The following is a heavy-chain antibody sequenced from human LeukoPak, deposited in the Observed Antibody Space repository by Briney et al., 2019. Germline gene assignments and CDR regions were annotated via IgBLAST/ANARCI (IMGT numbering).Heavy chain of an antibody. D-gene: IGHD4-17*01. CDR2: ISSSSSYI. J-gene: IGHJ4*02. CDR1: GFSFSSNS. Sequence: GGSLRLSCAASGFSFSSNSMNWVRQAPGKGLEWVSSISSSSSYIYYADSVKGRFTISRDNARNSLYLQMNSLRAEDTAVYYCAREPQNYRDFRFDYWGQGTLVTVSS. V-gene: IGHV3-21*01. CDR3: AREPQNYRDFRFDY.